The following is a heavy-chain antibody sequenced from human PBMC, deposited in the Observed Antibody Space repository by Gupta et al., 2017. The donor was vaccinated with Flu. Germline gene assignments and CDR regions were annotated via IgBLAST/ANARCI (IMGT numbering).Heavy chain of an antibody. V-gene: IGHV4-38-2*01. J-gene: IGHJ4*02. Sequence: QVQLQESGPGLVKPSETLSLTCAVSGYSISSGYYWGWIRQPPGKGLEWIGSIYHSGSTYYNPSLKSRVTISVDTSKNQFSLKLSSVTAADTAVYYCARQHGTIDYWGQGTLVTVSS. CDR3: ARQHGTIDY. D-gene: IGHD6-13*01. CDR2: IYHSGST. CDR1: GYSISSGYY.